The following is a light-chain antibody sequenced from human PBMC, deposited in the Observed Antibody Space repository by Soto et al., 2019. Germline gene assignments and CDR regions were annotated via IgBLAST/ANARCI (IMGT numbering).Light chain of an antibody. CDR3: QQSYSTPSIT. Sequence: EIVLTQAPRPLSLSPGERATLSCRASQSVSSSYLAWYQQKPGQAPRLLIYGASSRATGIPDRFSGSGSGTDFTLTISSLQPEEFATYYCQQSYSTPSITFGQGTRWRL. CDR1: QSVSSSY. J-gene: IGKJ5*01. CDR2: GAS. V-gene: IGKV3-20*01.